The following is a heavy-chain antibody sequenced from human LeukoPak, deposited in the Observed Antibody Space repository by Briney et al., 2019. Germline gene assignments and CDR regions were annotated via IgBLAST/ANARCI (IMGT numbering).Heavy chain of an antibody. Sequence: GASVKVSCKASGYTFTSYDINWVRQATGQGLEWMGWMNPNSGNTGYAQKFQGRVTITADKSTSTAYMELSSLRSEDTAVYYCARDPLYGGNSGFGYWGQGTLVTVSS. CDR2: MNPNSGNT. V-gene: IGHV1-8*01. J-gene: IGHJ4*02. CDR1: GYTFTSYD. CDR3: ARDPLYGGNSGFGY. D-gene: IGHD4-23*01.